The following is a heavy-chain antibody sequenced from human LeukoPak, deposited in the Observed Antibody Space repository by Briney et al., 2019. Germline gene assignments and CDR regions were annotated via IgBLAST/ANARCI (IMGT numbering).Heavy chain of an antibody. V-gene: IGHV1-2*02. CDR3: ARDRRGSSSSFDY. J-gene: IGHJ4*02. D-gene: IGHD6-6*01. CDR2: INPDSGGA. Sequence: GASVKVSCKASGYTFTDYYIHWVRQAPGQGLEWMGWINPDSGGANYAQSFQGRVTMTRDTSISTAYLDLSRLTSDDTAVYFCARDRRGSSSSFDYWGQGALVTVSS. CDR1: GYTFTDYY.